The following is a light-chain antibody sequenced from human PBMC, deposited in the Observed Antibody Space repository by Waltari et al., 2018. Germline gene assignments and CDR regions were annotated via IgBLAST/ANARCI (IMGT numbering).Light chain of an antibody. CDR2: GAI. V-gene: IGKV3-20*01. CDR3: QHYGISAPTT. J-gene: IGKJ3*01. Sequence: EIVLTQSPATLSLSPGERATLPCRASQRVAKSSFAWYQQKPGQAPRLLIFGAINRAAGIPDRFSGFGSGTFFTLTISGLEPEDFAVYYCQHYGISAPTTFGPGTRVDL. CDR1: QRVAKSS.